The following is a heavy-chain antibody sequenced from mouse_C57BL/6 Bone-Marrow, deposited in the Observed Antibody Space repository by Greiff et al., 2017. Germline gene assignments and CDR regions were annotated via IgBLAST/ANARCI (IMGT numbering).Heavy chain of an antibody. CDR3: ARNYGSRVFAY. CDR1: GYTFTSYG. D-gene: IGHD1-1*01. Sequence: QVQLQQSGAELARPGASVKLSCKASGYTFTSYGISWVKQRTGQGLEWIGEIYPRSGNTDYNEQFKGKATLPADKSSSTAYMELRSLTSEDSAVYFCARNYGSRVFAYWGQGTLVTVSA. J-gene: IGHJ3*01. CDR2: IYPRSGNT. V-gene: IGHV1-81*01.